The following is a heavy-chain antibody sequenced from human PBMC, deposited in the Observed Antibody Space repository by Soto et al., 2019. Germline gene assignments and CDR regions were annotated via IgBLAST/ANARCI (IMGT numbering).Heavy chain of an antibody. CDR3: ARDGPYCSSTSCYIGSWFDP. V-gene: IGHV1-2*02. CDR2: INPNSGGT. J-gene: IGHJ5*02. D-gene: IGHD2-2*02. CDR1: GYTFTGYY. Sequence: ASVKVSCKASGYTFTGYYMHWVRQAPGQGLEWMGWINPNSGGTNYAQKFQGRVTMTRDTSISTAYMELSRLRSDDTAVYYCARDGPYCSSTSCYIGSWFDPWGQGTLVTVSS.